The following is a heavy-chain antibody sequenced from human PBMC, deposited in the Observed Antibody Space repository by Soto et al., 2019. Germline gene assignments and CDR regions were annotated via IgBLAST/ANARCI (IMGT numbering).Heavy chain of an antibody. J-gene: IGHJ6*02. CDR3: AADIWGRSGDLDYYYCGMDV. D-gene: IGHD4-17*01. CDR2: IVVGSGNT. V-gene: IGHV1-58*01. CDR1: GFTFTSSA. Sequence: ASVKVSCKASGFTFTSSAVQWVRQARGQRLEWIGWIVVGSGNTNYAQKFQERVTITRDMSTSTAYMELSSLRSEDTAVYYCAADIWGRSGDLDYYYCGMDVWGRGTRVTV.